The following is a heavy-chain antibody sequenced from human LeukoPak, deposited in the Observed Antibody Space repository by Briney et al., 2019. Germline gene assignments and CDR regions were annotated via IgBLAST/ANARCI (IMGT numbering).Heavy chain of an antibody. J-gene: IGHJ4*02. CDR3: ARPSSLYGGTSEDY. CDR1: GYRFTSYW. D-gene: IGHD4-23*01. V-gene: IGHV5-51*01. Sequence: GESLKISGKFSGYRFTSYWSGWVRQLPGKGLEGMGIIYPGDSDHSYSPSFQGQVTISADKSISTAYLQWSSLKASDTAMYYCARPSSLYGGTSEDYWGQGTLVTVSS. CDR2: IYPGDSDH.